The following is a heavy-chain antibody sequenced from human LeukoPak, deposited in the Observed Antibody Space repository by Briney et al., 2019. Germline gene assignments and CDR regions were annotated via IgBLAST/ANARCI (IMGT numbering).Heavy chain of an antibody. J-gene: IGHJ5*02. Sequence: SVKVSCKASGGTFSSYAISWVRQAPGQGLEWMGRIIPIFGTANYAQKFEGGVTISTGASTSTAYMELSSLRSEDTAVYYCARTNPAWNYVNNWFDPWGQGTLVTVSS. D-gene: IGHD1-7*01. V-gene: IGHV1-69*05. CDR3: ARTNPAWNYVNNWFDP. CDR1: GGTFSSYA. CDR2: IIPIFGTA.